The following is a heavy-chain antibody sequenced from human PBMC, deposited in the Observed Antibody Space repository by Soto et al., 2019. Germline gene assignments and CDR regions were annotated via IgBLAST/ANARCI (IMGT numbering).Heavy chain of an antibody. CDR1: GFSLSNSGMG. D-gene: IGHD4-17*01. Sequence: SGPTLVNPTETLTLTCTVSGFSLSNSGMGVSWIRQPPGKALEWLAHIFSNDEKSYSTSLKSRLTIFKDTSKSQVVLTVTNMDPVDTATYYCARILGHYYGDYVRGNYYYMDVWGKGTTDTVSS. J-gene: IGHJ6*03. CDR2: IFSNDEK. CDR3: ARILGHYYGDYVRGNYYYMDV. V-gene: IGHV2-26*01.